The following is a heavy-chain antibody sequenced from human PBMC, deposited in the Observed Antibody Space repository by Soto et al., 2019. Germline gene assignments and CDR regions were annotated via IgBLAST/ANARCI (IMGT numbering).Heavy chain of an antibody. CDR3: ARRGLAYAADTAMVRAWFDP. Sequence: ASVKVSCKASGYTFTGYYMHWVRQAPGQRLEWMGWINPNSGGTNYAQKFQGRVTMTRDTSISTAYMELSRLRSDDTAVYYCARRGLAYAADTAMVRAWFDPSGQGTMFTLSS. D-gene: IGHD5-18*01. J-gene: IGHJ5*02. CDR1: GYTFTGYY. CDR2: INPNSGGT. V-gene: IGHV1-2*02.